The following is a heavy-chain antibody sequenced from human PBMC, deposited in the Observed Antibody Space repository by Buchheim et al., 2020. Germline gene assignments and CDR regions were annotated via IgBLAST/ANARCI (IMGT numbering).Heavy chain of an antibody. Sequence: VQLVESGGGLVKPGGSLRLSCAASGFTFRNVWMSWVRQTPGKGLEWVGRMKSIADGGTTDYAAPVKGRFTTFRDDFKNMLFLQMNSLRTEDTAVYYCATEPYVWGNYRYSTNDYWGQG. CDR1: GFTFRNVW. J-gene: IGHJ4*02. CDR2: MKSIADGGTT. V-gene: IGHV3-15*01. CDR3: ATEPYVWGNYRYSTNDY. D-gene: IGHD3-16*02.